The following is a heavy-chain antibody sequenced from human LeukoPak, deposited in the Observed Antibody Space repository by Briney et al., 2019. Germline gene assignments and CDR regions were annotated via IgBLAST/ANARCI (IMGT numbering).Heavy chain of an antibody. Sequence: GASVKVSCKASGYTFTSYDINWVRQATGQGLEWMGWMNPNSGNTGYAQKFQGRVTITADESTSTAYMELSSLRSEDTAVYYCARAGRRDGYNEGIGYYFDYWGQGTLVTVSS. V-gene: IGHV1-8*01. J-gene: IGHJ4*02. CDR1: GYTFTSYD. CDR2: MNPNSGNT. D-gene: IGHD5-24*01. CDR3: ARAGRRDGYNEGIGYYFDY.